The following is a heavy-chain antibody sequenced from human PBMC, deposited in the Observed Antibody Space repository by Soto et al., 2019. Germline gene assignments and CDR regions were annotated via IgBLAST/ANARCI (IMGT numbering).Heavy chain of an antibody. CDR1: GFNFNNAW. D-gene: IGHD2-8*01. J-gene: IGHJ5*02. CDR3: AKDRKYDWFDP. CDR2: IKSRADDETT. V-gene: IGHV3-15*07. Sequence: GGSLRLSCVASGFNFNNAWMNWVRQGPGRGLEWVGRIKSRADDETTDYADSVKGRFTISRDNSKNTLYLQMNSLRAEDTAVYYCAKDRKYDWFDPWGQGTLVTVSS.